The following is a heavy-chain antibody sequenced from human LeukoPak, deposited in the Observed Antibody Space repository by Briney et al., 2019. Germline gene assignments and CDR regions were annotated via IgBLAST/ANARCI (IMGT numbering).Heavy chain of an antibody. J-gene: IGHJ4*02. CDR3: ARCGYYDSSGYPEYYFDY. Sequence: GGSLRLSCAASGFTFSSYSMNWVRQAPRKGLEWVSSISSSSSYIYYADSVKGRFTISRDNAKNSLYLQMNSLRAEDTAVYYCARCGYYDSSGYPEYYFDYWGQGTLVTVSS. V-gene: IGHV3-21*01. CDR2: ISSSSSYI. CDR1: GFTFSSYS. D-gene: IGHD3-22*01.